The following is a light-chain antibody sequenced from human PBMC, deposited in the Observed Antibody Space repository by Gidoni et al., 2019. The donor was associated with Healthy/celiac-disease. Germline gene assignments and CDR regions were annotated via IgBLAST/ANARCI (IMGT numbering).Light chain of an antibody. V-gene: IGKV1-5*03. J-gene: IGKJ1*01. CDR1: QSISSW. CDR2: KAS. CDR3: QQYNSWRT. Sequence: DIQMTQSPSTLSASVGDRVTITCRASQSISSWLAWYQQKPGKAPKLLIYKASSLESGVPSRFSGSGSGTEFTLTISSLQPDDFATYYCQQYNSWRTFGQGTKAEIK.